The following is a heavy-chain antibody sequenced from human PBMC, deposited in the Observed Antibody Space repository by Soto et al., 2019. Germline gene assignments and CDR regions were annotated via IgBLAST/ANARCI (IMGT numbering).Heavy chain of an antibody. V-gene: IGHV2-5*02. CDR2: IYWDDDK. J-gene: IGHJ3*02. D-gene: IGHD3-16*01. CDR3: AQWGRAFDI. CDR1: GFSLRSTGEG. Sequence: QITLKESGPTLVKPTQTLTLTCTFSGFSLRSTGEGVGWIRQPPGKALEWLALIYWDDDKRYSPSLRSRLTITKDTSKNQVVPTMTKMNPADTGIYYCAQWGRAFDIWGQGTMVTVSS.